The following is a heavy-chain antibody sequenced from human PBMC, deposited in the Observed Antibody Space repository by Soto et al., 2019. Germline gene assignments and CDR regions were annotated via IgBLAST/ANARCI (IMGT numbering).Heavy chain of an antibody. CDR2: ISSSSSTI. CDR3: AIFGYSSSWYLGDAFAI. CDR1: GFTFSSYS. V-gene: IGHV3-48*01. J-gene: IGHJ3*02. Sequence: EVQLVESGGGLVQPGGSLRLSCAASGFTFSSYSMNWVRQAPGKGLEWVSYISSSSSTIYYADSVTGRFTISIDNAKNSLYLQMTSLRAEDTDVYYCAIFGYSSSWYLGDAFAIWGPGTMVTVSS. D-gene: IGHD6-13*01.